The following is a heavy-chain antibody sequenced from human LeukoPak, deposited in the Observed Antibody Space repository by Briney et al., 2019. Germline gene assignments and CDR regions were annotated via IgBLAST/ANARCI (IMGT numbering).Heavy chain of an antibody. J-gene: IGHJ4*02. D-gene: IGHD3-10*01. Sequence: GGSLRLSCAASGFTFSRFDMHWARHATGNGLEWVSAINAAGDTYYAGSVKGRFTISRDNAKNTLYLQMNSLRAEDTAVYYCARGVGSYGLGYWGQGTLVTVSS. CDR3: ARGVGSYGLGY. CDR2: INAAGDT. V-gene: IGHV3-13*01. CDR1: GFTFSRFD.